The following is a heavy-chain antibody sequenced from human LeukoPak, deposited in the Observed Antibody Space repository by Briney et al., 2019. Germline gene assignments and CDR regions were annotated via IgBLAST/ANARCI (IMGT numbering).Heavy chain of an antibody. Sequence: GGSLRLSCAASGFTFSSYGMHWVRQAPGKGLEWVAVIWYDGSNKYYADHVKGRFTISRDNSKNTLYLQMNSLRAEDTAVYYCARDLLLEWLLFDYYYYGMDVWGQGTTVTVSS. CDR2: IWYDGSNK. CDR3: ARDLLLEWLLFDYYYYGMDV. D-gene: IGHD3-3*01. V-gene: IGHV3-33*01. J-gene: IGHJ6*02. CDR1: GFTFSSYG.